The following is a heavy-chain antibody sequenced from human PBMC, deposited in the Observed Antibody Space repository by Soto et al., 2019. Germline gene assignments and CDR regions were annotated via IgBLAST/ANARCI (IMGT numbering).Heavy chain of an antibody. D-gene: IGHD3-3*01. CDR1: GGSFSGYY. CDR3: ARGAKYYDFWSNIHYFDY. Sequence: PSETLSLTCAVYGGSFSGYYWSWIRQPPGKGLEWIGEINHSGSTNYNPSLKSRVTISVDTSKNQFSLKLSSVTAADTAVYYCARGAKYYDFWSNIHYFDYWGQGTLVTSPQ. CDR2: INHSGST. V-gene: IGHV4-34*01. J-gene: IGHJ4*02.